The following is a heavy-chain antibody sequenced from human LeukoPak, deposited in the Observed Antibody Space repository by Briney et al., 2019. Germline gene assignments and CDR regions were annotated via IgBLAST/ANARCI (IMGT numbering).Heavy chain of an antibody. Sequence: GGSLRLSCAASGFTFSGSWMSWVRQTPEKGLEWVANMSPDGTEKYYVDSVKDRFTISRDNAKNSLYLQMNSLRAEDTAVYYCARRTNYLAFDYWGQGTLVTVSS. CDR2: MSPDGTEK. CDR1: GFTFSGSW. V-gene: IGHV3-7*01. D-gene: IGHD4/OR15-4a*01. J-gene: IGHJ4*02. CDR3: ARRTNYLAFDY.